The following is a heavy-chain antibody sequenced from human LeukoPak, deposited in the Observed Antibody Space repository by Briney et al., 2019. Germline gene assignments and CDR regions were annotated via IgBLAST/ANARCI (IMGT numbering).Heavy chain of an antibody. CDR3: ARHPGYYDSSGYYVSAFDI. CDR2: IYYSGST. D-gene: IGHD3-22*01. V-gene: IGHV4-39*01. J-gene: IGHJ3*02. CDR1: GASISSSSYY. Sequence: SETLSLTCTVSGASISSSSYYWGWIRQSPGKGLEWIGSIYYSGSTYFNPSLKSRVTMSVDTTKNHFSLKLTSVTAADTAVYYCARHPGYYDSSGYYVSAFDIWGQGTMVTVS.